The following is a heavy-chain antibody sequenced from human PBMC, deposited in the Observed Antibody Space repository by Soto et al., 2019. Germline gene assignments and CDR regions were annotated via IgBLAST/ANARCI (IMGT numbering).Heavy chain of an antibody. CDR2: IWYDGSNK. CDR3: ARQSLGYCSGGSCYYFDY. D-gene: IGHD2-15*01. Sequence: QVQLVESGGGVVQPGRSLRLSCAASGFTFSSYGMHWVRQAPGKGLEWVAVIWYDGSNKYYADSVKGRFTISRDNSKNTLYLQMNSLRAEDTAVYYCARQSLGYCSGGSCYYFDYWGQGTLVTVSS. J-gene: IGHJ4*02. CDR1: GFTFSSYG. V-gene: IGHV3-33*01.